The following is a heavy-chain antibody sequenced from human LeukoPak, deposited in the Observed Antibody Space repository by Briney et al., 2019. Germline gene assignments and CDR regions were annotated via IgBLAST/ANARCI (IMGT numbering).Heavy chain of an antibody. D-gene: IGHD5-24*01. CDR2: IYPVDSDT. V-gene: IGHV5-51*01. CDR3: ARGVVEMATTDAFDI. CDR1: GYSFTNYW. Sequence: GESLKISCKGSGYSFTNYWIGWVRQMPGKGLEWMGIIYPVDSDTRYSPPFRGQVTISADKSISTAYLQWSTLKASDTAMYYCARGVVEMATTDAFDIWGQGTMVTVPS. J-gene: IGHJ3*02.